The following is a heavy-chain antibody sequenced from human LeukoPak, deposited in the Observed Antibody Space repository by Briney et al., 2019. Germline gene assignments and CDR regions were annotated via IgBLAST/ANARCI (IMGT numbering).Heavy chain of an antibody. V-gene: IGHV3-30-3*01. Sequence: GGSLRLSCAASGFTFSSYAMHWVRQAPGKGLEGVAVISYDGSNKYYADSVKGRFTISRDNSKNTLYLQMNSLRAEDTAVYYCARDRKDIVVVPTAIQGYYFDYWGQGTLVTVSS. CDR3: ARDRKDIVVVPTAIQGYYFDY. CDR2: ISYDGSNK. CDR1: GFTFSSYA. J-gene: IGHJ4*02. D-gene: IGHD2-2*02.